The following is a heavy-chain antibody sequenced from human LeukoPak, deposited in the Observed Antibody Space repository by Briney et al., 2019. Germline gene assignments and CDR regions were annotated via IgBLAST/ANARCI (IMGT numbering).Heavy chain of an antibody. CDR3: ARDRSNSDF. V-gene: IGHV1-18*01. J-gene: IGHJ4*02. CDR2: IRADKGKT. CDR1: GYKFKTFG. D-gene: IGHD4-11*01. Sequence: ASVTVSCKTSGYKFKTFGISWVRQAPGQGLEWMGWIRADKGKTDYAQKFQDRVTLTIDTSTSTAYMELRSLTSDDTATYYCARDRSNSDFWGQGTLVTVS.